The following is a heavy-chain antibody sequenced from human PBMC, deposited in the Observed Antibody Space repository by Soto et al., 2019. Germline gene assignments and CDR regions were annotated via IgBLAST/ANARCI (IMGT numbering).Heavy chain of an antibody. V-gene: IGHV4-39*01. Sequence: QLQLQESGPGLVKPSETLSLTCTVSGGSISSSSYYWGWIRQPPGKGLGWIGSIYYSGSTYYNPSLKSRVTISVDSSKNQFSLKLSSVTAADAAVYYCATLTPPAVIYGDAFDIWGQGTMVTVSS. CDR2: IYYSGST. CDR1: GGSISSSSYY. J-gene: IGHJ3*02. D-gene: IGHD3-10*01. CDR3: ATLTPPAVIYGDAFDI.